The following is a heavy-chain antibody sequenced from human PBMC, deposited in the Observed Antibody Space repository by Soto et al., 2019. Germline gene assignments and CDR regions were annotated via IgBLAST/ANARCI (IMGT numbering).Heavy chain of an antibody. D-gene: IGHD5-12*01. CDR3: ARDVGRWLQLSSVGSFDX. CDR1: GFTFSSYA. J-gene: IGHJ4*02. V-gene: IGHV3-30-3*01. Sequence: PGGSLRLSCAASGFTFSSYAMHWVRQAPGKGLEWVAVISYDGSNKYYADSVKGRLTISRDNSKNTLYLQMNSLRAEDTAVYYCARDVGRWLQLSSVGSFDXWGQGTLVTVSX. CDR2: ISYDGSNK.